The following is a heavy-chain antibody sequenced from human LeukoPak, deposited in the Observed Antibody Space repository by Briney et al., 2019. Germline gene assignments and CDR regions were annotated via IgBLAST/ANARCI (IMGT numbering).Heavy chain of an antibody. V-gene: IGHV4-39*07. Sequence: SETLSLTCTVSGGSISSSSYYWGWIRQPPGKGLEWIGSIYYSGSTYYNPSLKSRVTISVDTSKNQFSLKLSSVTAADTAVYYCARDPYGDYVFDPWGQGTLVTVSS. CDR2: IYYSGST. D-gene: IGHD4-17*01. CDR3: ARDPYGDYVFDP. CDR1: GGSISSSSYY. J-gene: IGHJ5*02.